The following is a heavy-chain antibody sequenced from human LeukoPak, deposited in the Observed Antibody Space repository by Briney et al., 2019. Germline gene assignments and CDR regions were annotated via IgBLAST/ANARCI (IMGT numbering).Heavy chain of an antibody. CDR1: GFTFSSYS. CDR2: ISSSSYI. Sequence: GGSLRLSCAASGFTFSSYSMNWVRQAPGKGLEWVSSISSSSYIYYADSVKGRFTISRDNAKNSLYLQMNNLRADDTAVYYCANEIRPNDYWGQGTLVTVSS. D-gene: IGHD4-17*01. V-gene: IGHV3-21*04. CDR3: ANEIRPNDY. J-gene: IGHJ4*02.